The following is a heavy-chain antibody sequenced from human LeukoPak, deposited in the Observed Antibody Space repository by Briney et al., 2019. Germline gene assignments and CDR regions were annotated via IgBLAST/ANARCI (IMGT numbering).Heavy chain of an antibody. V-gene: IGHV3-23*01. CDR2: ISSSGDNT. D-gene: IGHD5-12*01. CDR3: AKGAISGYGGYFFDY. J-gene: IGHJ4*02. Sequence: GGSLRLSCAASGFTFSSYAMTWVRQAPGKGLEWVSGISSSGDNTYYADSVKGRFTISRDNSKNTLYLQMNSLRAEDTAVYYCAKGAISGYGGYFFDYWGQGTLVTVSS. CDR1: GFTFSSYA.